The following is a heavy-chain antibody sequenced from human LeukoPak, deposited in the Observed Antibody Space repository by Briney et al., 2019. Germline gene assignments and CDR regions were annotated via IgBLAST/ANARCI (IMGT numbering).Heavy chain of an antibody. D-gene: IGHD2-21*02. CDR3: VRGNLRLPRSTPDC. CDR2: ISYDGSNK. J-gene: IGHJ4*02. CDR1: GFTFSSYA. V-gene: IGHV3-30*04. Sequence: GGSLRLSCAASGFTFSSYAMHWVRQAPGKGLEWVAVISYDGSNKYHADSVKGRFTISRDNAMNTLYLQMNSLRVEDTAVYYCVRGNLRLPRSTPDCWGQGTLVTVSS.